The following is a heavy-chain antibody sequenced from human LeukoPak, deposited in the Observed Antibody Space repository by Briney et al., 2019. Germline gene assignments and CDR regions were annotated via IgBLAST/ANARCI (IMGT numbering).Heavy chain of an antibody. V-gene: IGHV3-11*04. CDR1: GFTFSDYY. CDR3: ARDSPPDY. Sequence: PGGSLRLSCAASGFTFSDYYMNWIRQAPGKGLEWVSYISSSGTTLYYADSVKGRFTISRDNAKNSLYLQMNSLRAEDTAVYYCARDSPPDYWGQGTLVIVSS. J-gene: IGHJ4*02. CDR2: ISSSGTTL.